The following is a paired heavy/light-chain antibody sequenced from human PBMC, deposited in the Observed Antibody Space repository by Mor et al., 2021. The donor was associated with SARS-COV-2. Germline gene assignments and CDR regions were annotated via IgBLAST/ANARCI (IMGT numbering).Light chain of an antibody. V-gene: IGLV1-40*01. J-gene: IGLJ2*01. CDR1: SSNIGAGYD. Sequence: QSVLTQPPSVSGAPGQRVTISCTGSSSNIGAGYDVHWYQQLPGTAPKLLIYGNSNRPSGVPDRFSGSKSGTSASLAITGLQAEDEADYYCQSYDSSLREVFGGGTKLTVL. CDR3: QSYDSSLREV. CDR2: GNS.
Heavy chain of an antibody. CDR2: IDWDDDK. CDR3: ARTTWGIAAAGIQDYYYYMDV. D-gene: IGHD6-13*01. Sequence: QVTLRESGPALVKPTQTLTLTCTFSGFSLSTSGMCVSWIRQPPGKALEWLARIDWDDDKYYSTSLKTRLTISKDTSKNQVVLTMTNMDPVDTATYYCARTTWGIAAAGIQDYYYYMDVWGKGTTVTVSS. V-gene: IGHV2-70*15. J-gene: IGHJ6*03. CDR1: GFSLSTSGMC.